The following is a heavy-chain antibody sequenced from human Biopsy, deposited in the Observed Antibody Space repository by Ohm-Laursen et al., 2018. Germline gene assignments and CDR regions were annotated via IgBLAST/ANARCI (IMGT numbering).Heavy chain of an antibody. CDR2: ISSSGNTE. V-gene: IGHV3-11*01. Sequence: SLRLSCAANGFSFADYYMSWIRQAPGKGLDWVSYISSSGNTEKYADSVKGRFTISGDNAKQSVHLQMNSLRAEDTAVYYCVTEVGGVSSWYNNWGQGTLVTVSS. J-gene: IGHJ4*02. CDR3: VTEVGGVSSWYNN. D-gene: IGHD6-13*01. CDR1: GFSFADYY.